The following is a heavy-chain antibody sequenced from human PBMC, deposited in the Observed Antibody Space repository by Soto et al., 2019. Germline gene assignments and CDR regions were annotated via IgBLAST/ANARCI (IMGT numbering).Heavy chain of an antibody. CDR2: IVVGSGNT. CDR1: GFTFTSSA. Sequence: SVKVSCKASGFTFTSSAVQWVRQARGQRLEWIGWIVVGSGNTNYAQRFQERVTITRDMSTSTAYMELSSLRSEDTAVYYCAADPRIMITFGGVIVMSYYGMDVWGQGTTVTVSS. J-gene: IGHJ6*02. D-gene: IGHD3-16*02. V-gene: IGHV1-58*01. CDR3: AADPRIMITFGGVIVMSYYGMDV.